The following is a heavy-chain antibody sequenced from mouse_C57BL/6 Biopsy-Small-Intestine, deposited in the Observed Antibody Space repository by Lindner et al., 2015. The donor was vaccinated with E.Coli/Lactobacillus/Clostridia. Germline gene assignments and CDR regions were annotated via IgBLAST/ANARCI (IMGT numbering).Heavy chain of an antibody. Sequence: VQLQESGGGLVKPGGSLKVSCEASGFTFSDYGMHWVRQAPEKGLEWVAYISSDSSTIYYADTVKNRFSISRDNAKNTLFLQMTSLRSEDTAMYCCARPRFYAMDYWGQGTSVTVSS. J-gene: IGHJ4*01. V-gene: IGHV5-17*01. CDR2: ISSDSSTI. CDR1: GFTFSDYG. CDR3: ARPRFYAMDY.